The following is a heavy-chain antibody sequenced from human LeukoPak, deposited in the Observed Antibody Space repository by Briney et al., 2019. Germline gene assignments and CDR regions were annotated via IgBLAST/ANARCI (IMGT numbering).Heavy chain of an antibody. CDR2: ISGSGSST. Sequence: GGSLRLSCAASGFTFSSYAMNWVRQAPGKGLEWASAISGSGSSTYYADSVKGRFTISRDNSKNTLYLQMNSLRAEDTAVYYCAATRYYYDSSGYSNFDYWGQGTLVTVSS. CDR1: GFTFSSYA. D-gene: IGHD3-22*01. J-gene: IGHJ4*01. V-gene: IGHV3-23*01. CDR3: AATRYYYDSSGYSNFDY.